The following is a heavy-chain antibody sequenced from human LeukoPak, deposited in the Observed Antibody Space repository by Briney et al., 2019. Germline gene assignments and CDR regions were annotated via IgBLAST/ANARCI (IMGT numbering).Heavy chain of an antibody. CDR2: IISKSDGGTT. J-gene: IGHJ4*02. CDR1: GFSLSDAY. CDR3: LAQYYFDY. D-gene: IGHD4-11*01. V-gene: IGHV3-15*01. Sequence: GSLRLSCAASGFSLSDAYMSWVRQTPGKRLEWIGRIISKSDGGTTDYAAPVQGRFTISRDDSKGTLYLQLNSLRTDDTAVYYCLAQYYFDYWGRGTLVTVSS.